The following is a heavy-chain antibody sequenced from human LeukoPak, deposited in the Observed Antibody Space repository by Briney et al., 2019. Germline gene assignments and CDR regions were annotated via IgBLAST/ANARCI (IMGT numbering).Heavy chain of an antibody. CDR2: IYYSGST. J-gene: IGHJ4*02. CDR3: ARSSQMYSSSWYEGPSPSYYFDY. CDR1: GGSISSYY. Sequence: PSETLSLTCTVSGGSISSYYWSWIRQPPGKGLEWIGYIYYSGSTNYDPSLKSRVTISVDTSKNQFSLKLSSVTAADTAVYYCARSSQMYSSSWYEGPSPSYYFDYWGQGTLVTVSS. V-gene: IGHV4-59*01. D-gene: IGHD6-13*01.